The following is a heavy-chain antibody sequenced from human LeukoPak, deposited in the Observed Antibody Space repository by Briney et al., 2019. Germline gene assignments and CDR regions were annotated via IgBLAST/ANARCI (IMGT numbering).Heavy chain of an antibody. CDR3: ATLTSSKYYYGSGSYYFDY. J-gene: IGHJ4*02. Sequence: SVKVSCKASGGTFSSYAISWVRQAPGQGLEWMGGIIPIFGTANYAQKFQGRVTITADESTSTAYMELSSLRSEDTAVYYCATLTSSKYYYGSGSYYFDYWGQGTLVTVSS. CDR1: GGTFSSYA. CDR2: IIPIFGTA. V-gene: IGHV1-69*13. D-gene: IGHD3-10*01.